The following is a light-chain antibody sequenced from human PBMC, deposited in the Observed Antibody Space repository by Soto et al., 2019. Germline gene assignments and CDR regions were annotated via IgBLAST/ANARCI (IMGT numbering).Light chain of an antibody. Sequence: QSVLTQPASVSGSPGQSITISCAGTMRDVGAYNLVSWYQQHPGRAPPLIIYEVRNRPSGISFRFSGSKSGNTASLTIYGLQDEDEADYYCRCYTSKSSMILGGGTQLTVL. CDR3: RCYTSKSSMI. V-gene: IGLV2-14*01. CDR1: MRDVGAYNL. J-gene: IGLJ2*01. CDR2: EVR.